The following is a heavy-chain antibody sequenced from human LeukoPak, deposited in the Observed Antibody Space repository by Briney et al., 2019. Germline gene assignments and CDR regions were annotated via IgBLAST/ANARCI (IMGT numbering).Heavy chain of an antibody. CDR1: GFTVSNNY. J-gene: IGHJ4*02. CDR3: AREGGPYRPLDY. CDR2: FYSGGST. Sequence: GGSLRLSCAASGFTVSNNYMSWVRQAPGKGLEWVSVFYSGGSTYYADSVKGRFIISRHNSKNTVYLQMNSLRPEDTAVYYCAREGGPYRPLDYSGQGTLVTVAS. V-gene: IGHV3-53*04.